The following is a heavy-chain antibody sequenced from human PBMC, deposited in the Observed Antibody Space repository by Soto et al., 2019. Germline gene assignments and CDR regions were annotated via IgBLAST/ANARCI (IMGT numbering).Heavy chain of an antibody. D-gene: IGHD1-26*01. CDR2: IYYSGLT. V-gene: IGHV4-31*03. CDR1: GDSISTEGYY. J-gene: IGHJ1*01. CDR3: ARSRSYYVEDFQK. Sequence: PSETLSLTCSVSGDSISTEGYYWSWIRQHPGKGLEWIGYIYYSGLTSYNPSLKSRVTISRATSKNQFYLKLSSVTAADTAVYYCARSRSYYVEDFQKWGQGTRVTVS.